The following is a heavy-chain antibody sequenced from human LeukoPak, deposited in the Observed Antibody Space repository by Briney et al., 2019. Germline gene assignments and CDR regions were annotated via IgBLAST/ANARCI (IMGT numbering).Heavy chain of an antibody. CDR3: ASGLRGGGSDYYGMDV. Sequence: GASVKVSCKASGYTFSSYYMHWVRQAPGQGLEWMGIIYPSGGSRSYAQNFQGRVTMTRDTSTSTVYMELSSLRSEDTAVYYCASGLRGGGSDYYGMDVWGQGTTVTVSS. CDR2: IYPSGGSR. J-gene: IGHJ6*02. D-gene: IGHD2-15*01. V-gene: IGHV1-46*01. CDR1: GYTFSSYY.